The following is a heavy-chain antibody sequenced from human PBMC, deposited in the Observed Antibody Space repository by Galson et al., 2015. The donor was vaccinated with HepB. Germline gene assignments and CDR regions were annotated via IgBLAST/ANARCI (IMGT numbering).Heavy chain of an antibody. D-gene: IGHD6-25*01. CDR3: TTDRTFSSVYYVNYYYYAMHV. J-gene: IGHJ6*02. V-gene: IGHV3-15*01. CDR1: GFTCNNAW. Sequence: SLRLSCAASGFTCNNAWMSWVRQAPGKGLEWVGRITSKTDGGTTDYASPVKGRFSISRDDSKNILYLQMNSLKNDDQAVYYCTTDRTFSSVYYVNYYYYAMHVWGQGTTVTVSS. CDR2: ITSKTDGGTT.